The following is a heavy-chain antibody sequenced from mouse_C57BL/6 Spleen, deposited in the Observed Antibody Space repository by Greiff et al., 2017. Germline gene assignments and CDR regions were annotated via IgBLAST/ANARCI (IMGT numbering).Heavy chain of an antibody. CDR1: GYTFTDYY. CDR2: FLPGSGNT. D-gene: IGHD1-1*01. J-gene: IGHJ3*01. Sequence: VQLQQSGAELVRPGASVKLSCKASGYTFTDYYINWVKQRPGQGLKWIARFLPGSGNTYYNAKFKGKATLTADKSSSTTYMQLSSLASADSAVYFCAREGGYYGSSSWFAYWGQGTLVTVSA. V-gene: IGHV1-76*01. CDR3: AREGGYYGSSSWFAY.